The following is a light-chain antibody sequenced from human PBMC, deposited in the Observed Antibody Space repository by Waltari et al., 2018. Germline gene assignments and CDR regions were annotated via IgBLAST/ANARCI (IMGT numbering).Light chain of an antibody. J-gene: IGLJ6*01. CDR2: DVT. CDR3: SSYTSSRTNV. CDR1: SSDVGGFNF. V-gene: IGLV2-14*03. Sequence: QSALTQPASVSGSPGQSITVSCTGTSSDVGGFNFVPWYQQHPGKAPKLMIFDVTNRPSGVSNRFSGSKSGNTASLTISGLQAEDEAEYYCSSYTSSRTNVFGSGTKVTVL.